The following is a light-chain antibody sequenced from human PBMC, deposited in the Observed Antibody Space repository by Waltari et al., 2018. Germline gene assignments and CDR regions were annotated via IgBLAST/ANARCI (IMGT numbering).Light chain of an antibody. Sequence: DIQMTQSPSSLSASVGDRVTITCRASQYISSYVNWYQQKPGKAPNLLIYATSSLQRGVPPRFSGSGSGTDFTFTITNLQPEDFATYYCQQSDTPPSTFGQGTTLEIK. J-gene: IGKJ2*01. CDR2: ATS. CDR3: QQSDTPPST. V-gene: IGKV1-39*01. CDR1: QYISSY.